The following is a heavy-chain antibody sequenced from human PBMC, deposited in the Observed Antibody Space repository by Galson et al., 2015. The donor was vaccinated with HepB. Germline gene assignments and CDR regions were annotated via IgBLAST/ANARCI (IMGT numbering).Heavy chain of an antibody. V-gene: IGHV6-1*01. CDR1: GDSVSSNSAA. Sequence: CAISGDSVSSNSAAWNWIRQSPSRGLEWLGRTYYRSKWYNDYAVSVKSRITINPDTSKNQFSLQLNSVTPEDTAVYYCARDRGDSGVRGVYGMDVWGQGTTVTVSS. CDR3: ARDRGDSGVRGVYGMDV. CDR2: TYYRSKWYN. J-gene: IGHJ6*02. D-gene: IGHD3-10*01.